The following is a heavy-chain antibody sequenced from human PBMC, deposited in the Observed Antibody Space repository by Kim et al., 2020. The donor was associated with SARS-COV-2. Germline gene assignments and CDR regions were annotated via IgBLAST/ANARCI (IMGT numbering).Heavy chain of an antibody. J-gene: IGHJ4*02. D-gene: IGHD3-9*01. Sequence: GRFTISRDNSKNTLYLQMNSLRAEDTAVYYCAKDMLRYFDWLLSKAPFDYWGQGTLVTVSS. V-gene: IGHV3-23*01. CDR3: AKDMLRYFDWLLSKAPFDY.